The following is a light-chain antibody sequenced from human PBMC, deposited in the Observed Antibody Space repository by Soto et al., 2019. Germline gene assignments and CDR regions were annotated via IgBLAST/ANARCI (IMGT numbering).Light chain of an antibody. CDR3: SSYTSSSTRV. J-gene: IGLJ1*01. V-gene: IGLV2-14*01. CDR1: SSDVGGYNY. Sequence: QSVETQPASVSGSPGQSITISCTGTSSDVGGYNYVSWYQQHPGKAPKLMICDVSNRPSGVSNRFSGSKSGNTASLTISGLQAEDEADYYCSSYTSSSTRVFGTGTKVTVL. CDR2: DVS.